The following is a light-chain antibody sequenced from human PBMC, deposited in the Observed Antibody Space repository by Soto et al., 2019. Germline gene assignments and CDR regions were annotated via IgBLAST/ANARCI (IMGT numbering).Light chain of an antibody. CDR2: GAS. CDR1: QSVSST. J-gene: IGKJ1*01. V-gene: IGKV3-15*01. Sequence: EIVMTQSPATLSVSPGERATLSCRASQSVSSTLAWYQQTRGQAPRLLIYGASTRATGVPARFSGSGSGTEFTLTISNLQSEDFAVYHCQQYDKWPRTFGQGTKVEI. CDR3: QQYDKWPRT.